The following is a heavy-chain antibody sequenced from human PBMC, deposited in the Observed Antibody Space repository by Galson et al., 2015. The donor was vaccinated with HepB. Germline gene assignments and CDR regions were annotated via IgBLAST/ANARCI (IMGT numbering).Heavy chain of an antibody. CDR3: ANTWEPLPPGGAFDI. D-gene: IGHD1-26*01. Sequence: SLRLSCAASGFTFSSYGMHWVRQAPGKGLEWVAVISYDGSNKYYADSVKGRFTISRDNSKNTLYLQMNSLRAEDTAVYYCANTWEPLPPGGAFDIWGQGTMVTVSS. J-gene: IGHJ3*02. CDR1: GFTFSSYG. CDR2: ISYDGSNK. V-gene: IGHV3-30*18.